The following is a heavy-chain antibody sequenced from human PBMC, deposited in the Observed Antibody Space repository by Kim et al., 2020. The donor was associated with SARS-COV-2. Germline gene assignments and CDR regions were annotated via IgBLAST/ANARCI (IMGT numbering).Heavy chain of an antibody. Sequence: DGSYTDYADSVKGRFTLARDNAKNTLYLQMNSLRADDTATYYCTKTGPLGDWGRGTLVSVS. J-gene: IGHJ4*02. D-gene: IGHD3-16*01. CDR3: TKTGPLGD. V-gene: IGHV3-74*01. CDR2: DGSYT.